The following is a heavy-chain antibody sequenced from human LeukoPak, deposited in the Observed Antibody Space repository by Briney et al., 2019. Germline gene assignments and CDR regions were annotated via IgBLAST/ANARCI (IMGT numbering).Heavy chain of an antibody. CDR1: GGSISSYY. Sequence: SETLSLTCTVSGGSISSYYWSWIRQPPGKGLEWIGYIYYSGSTNYNPSLRSRVTISVDTSKNQFSLKLSSVTAADTAVYYCARGETYYYDSSGYYYFDYWGQGTLVTVSS. CDR2: IYYSGST. D-gene: IGHD3-22*01. J-gene: IGHJ4*02. V-gene: IGHV4-59*01. CDR3: ARGETYYYDSSGYYYFDY.